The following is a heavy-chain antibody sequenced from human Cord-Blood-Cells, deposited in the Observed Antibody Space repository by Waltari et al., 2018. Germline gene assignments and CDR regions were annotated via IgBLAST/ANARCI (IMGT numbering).Heavy chain of an antibody. V-gene: IGHV1-69*01. CDR1: GGTFSSYA. Sequence: QVQLVQSGAEVKKPGSSVKVSCKASGGTFSSYAISWVRQAPGQGLEWMGGINPIFGTANYAQKCQGRVTSTAEESTSTAYMELSRLRSEDTAVYYCARGSGSYPQYYFDYWGQGTLVTVSS. CDR3: ARGSGSYPQYYFDY. J-gene: IGHJ4*02. D-gene: IGHD3-10*01. CDR2: INPIFGTA.